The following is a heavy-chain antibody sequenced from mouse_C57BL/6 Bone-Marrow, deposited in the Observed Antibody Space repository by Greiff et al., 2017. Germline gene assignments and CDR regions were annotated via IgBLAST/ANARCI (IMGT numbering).Heavy chain of an antibody. J-gene: IGHJ3*01. CDR2: ISSGGSYT. CDR1: GFTFSSYG. V-gene: IGHV5-6*01. CDR3: ARRSAVITEFAY. Sequence: EVHLVESGGDLVKPGGSLKLSCAASGFTFSSYGMSWVRQTPDKRLEWVATISSGGSYTYYPDSVKGRFTISRDNAKNTLYLQMSSLKSEDTAMYYCARRSAVITEFAYWGQGTLVTVSA. D-gene: IGHD2-4*01.